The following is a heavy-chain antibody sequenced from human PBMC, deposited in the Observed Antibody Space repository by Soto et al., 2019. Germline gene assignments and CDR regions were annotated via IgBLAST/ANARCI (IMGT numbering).Heavy chain of an antibody. D-gene: IGHD5-12*01. CDR3: AREGVDGYNDPYYGMDV. CDR2: IIPIFGTA. V-gene: IGHV1-69*01. Sequence: QVQLVQSGAEVKKPGSSVKVSCKASGGTFSSYAISWVRQAPGQGLEWMGGIIPIFGTANYAQKFQGRVTITADESTSTAYMELSSLRSEDTAVYYCAREGVDGYNDPYYGMDVWGQGTTVTVSS. CDR1: GGTFSSYA. J-gene: IGHJ6*02.